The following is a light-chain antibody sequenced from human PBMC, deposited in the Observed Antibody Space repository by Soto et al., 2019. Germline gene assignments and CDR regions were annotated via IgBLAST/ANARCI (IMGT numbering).Light chain of an antibody. V-gene: IGLV1-51*02. CDR1: NNKTLYNY. Sequence: QSVLTQPPSVSEAPGQKVTISCSGRNNKTLYNYVSWYQQLQVTAPMLLIYENDKRPSGIPDRFSGSKSGTSATLGITGLQTGDEADYYCATWDSSLSAGLFGTG. CDR3: ATWDSSLSAGL. J-gene: IGLJ1*01. CDR2: END.